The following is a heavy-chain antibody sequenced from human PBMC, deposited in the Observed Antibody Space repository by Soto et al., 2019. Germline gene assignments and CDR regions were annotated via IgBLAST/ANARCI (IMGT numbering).Heavy chain of an antibody. V-gene: IGHV4-30-2*01. CDR3: ARARRITMVRGVLTNQYYFDY. Sequence: QLQLQESGSGLVKPSQTLSLTCAVSGGSISSGGYSWSWIRQPPGKGLEWIGYIYHSGITYYNPSLKSRVTISVDRSKNQFALKLSSVTAADTAVYYCARARRITMVRGVLTNQYYFDYWGQGTLVTVSS. J-gene: IGHJ4*02. CDR2: IYHSGIT. D-gene: IGHD3-10*01. CDR1: GGSISSGGYS.